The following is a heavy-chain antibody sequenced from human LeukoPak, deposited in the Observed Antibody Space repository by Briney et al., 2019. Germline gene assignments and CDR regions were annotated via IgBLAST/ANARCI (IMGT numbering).Heavy chain of an antibody. CDR1: GFTFSTYG. J-gene: IGHJ4*02. Sequence: GGSLRLSCAASGFTFSTYGMYWVRQAPGKGLEWVATIWSDGSNKYYADSVKGRFTISRDNSKNTLYLQMNSLRAEDTAVYYCAREPIPYYYDSSGYLPTMAFDYWGQGTLVTVSS. D-gene: IGHD3-22*01. V-gene: IGHV3-33*01. CDR2: IWSDGSNK. CDR3: AREPIPYYYDSSGYLPTMAFDY.